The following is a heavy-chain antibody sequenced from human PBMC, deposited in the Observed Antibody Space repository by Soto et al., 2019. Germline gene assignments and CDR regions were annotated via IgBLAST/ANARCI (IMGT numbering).Heavy chain of an antibody. D-gene: IGHD2-21*02. CDR1: GGTFSSQS. CDR2: IDHGGST. CDR3: AAYDVGTIIQDY. V-gene: IGHV4-34*08. Sequence: SETLSLTCAIYGGTFSSQSRSWVRQPPGKGLEWIGEIDHGGSTNYNPSLKSRVTISGDTSKNQFSLELRSLTAADTGVYYCAAYDVGTIIQDYWGQGTRVTVSS. J-gene: IGHJ4*02.